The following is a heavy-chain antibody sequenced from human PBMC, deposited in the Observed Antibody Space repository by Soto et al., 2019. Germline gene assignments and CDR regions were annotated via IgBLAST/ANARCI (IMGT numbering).Heavy chain of an antibody. V-gene: IGHV3-21*01. CDR3: ARDKFNFWSGSNRGDYYYYYGMDV. J-gene: IGHJ6*02. D-gene: IGHD3-3*01. CDR2: ISSSSSYI. Sequence: GGSLRLSCAASGFTFSSYSMNWVRQAPGKGLEWVSSISSSSSYIYYADSVKGRFTIPRDNAKNTLYLQMNSLRAEDTAVYYCARDKFNFWSGSNRGDYYYYYGMDVWGQGTTVTVSS. CDR1: GFTFSSYS.